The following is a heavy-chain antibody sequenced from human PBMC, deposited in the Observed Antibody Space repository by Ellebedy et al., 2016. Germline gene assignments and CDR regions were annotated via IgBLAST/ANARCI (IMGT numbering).Heavy chain of an antibody. CDR2: IYYSGST. D-gene: IGHD2-15*01. CDR1: GGSISSYY. J-gene: IGHJ3*02. V-gene: IGHV4-59*08. CDR3: ARPYCSGGSCYSDAFDI. Sequence: SETLSLTCTVSGGSISSYYWSWIRQPPGKGLEWIGYIYYSGSTNYNPSLKSRVTISVDTSKNQFSLKLSSVTAADTAVYYCARPYCSGGSCYSDAFDIWGQGTMVTVSS.